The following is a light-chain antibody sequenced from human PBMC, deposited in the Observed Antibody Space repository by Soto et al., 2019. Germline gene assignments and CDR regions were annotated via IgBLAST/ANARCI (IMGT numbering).Light chain of an antibody. CDR3: SSFAGRNNVM. V-gene: IGLV2-8*01. J-gene: IGLJ3*02. CDR1: SSNIRSYDH. CDR2: DVT. Sequence: QSVLTQPPSASGYHGQTVPISCARTSSNIRSYDHVSWYQQHPGKAHKLMIYDVTKRPSGVPDRFSGSKSGNAASMTVSGLQTEDEADYYCSSFAGRNNVMFGGG.